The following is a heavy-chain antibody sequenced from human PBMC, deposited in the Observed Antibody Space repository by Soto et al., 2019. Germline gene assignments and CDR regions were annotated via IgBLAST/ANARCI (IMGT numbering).Heavy chain of an antibody. CDR3: ARSIGGSSYYPPDY. Sequence: QVQLVESGGGVVQPGGSLRLSCAASGFTFSGYGMQWVRQSPGEGLEWVAILANDGSYQYYAESVKGRFTISRDNSKNTLYLQMDSLRPEDTAVYYCARSIGGSSYYPPDYWGQGTLVPVSS. CDR2: LANDGSYQ. D-gene: IGHD2-15*01. J-gene: IGHJ4*02. CDR1: GFTFSGYG. V-gene: IGHV3-30*03.